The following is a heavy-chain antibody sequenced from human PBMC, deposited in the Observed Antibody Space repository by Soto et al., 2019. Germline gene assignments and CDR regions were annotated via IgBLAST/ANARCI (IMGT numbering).Heavy chain of an antibody. J-gene: IGHJ5*02. D-gene: IGHD5-18*01. CDR2: IYYSGST. V-gene: IGHV4-31*03. Sequence: SETLSLTCPVSGGSISSGGYYWSWIRQHPGKGLEWIGYIYYSGSTYYNPSLKSRVTISVDTSKNQFSLKLSSVTAADTAVYYCARGGAAMGYNWFDPWGQGTLVTVSS. CDR1: GGSISSGGYY. CDR3: ARGGAAMGYNWFDP.